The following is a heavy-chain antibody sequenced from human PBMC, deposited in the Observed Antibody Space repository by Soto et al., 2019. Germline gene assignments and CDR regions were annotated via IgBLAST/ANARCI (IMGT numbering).Heavy chain of an antibody. CDR1: GGTFSSYA. V-gene: IGHV1-69*01. CDR2: IIPIFSTA. J-gene: IGHJ5*02. Sequence: QVQLVQSGAEVKKPGSSVKVSCKASGGTFSSYAISWVRQAPGQGLEWMGGIIPIFSTANYAQKFQGRVTITADESTSQAYMELSSLRSDDMAVYYYARQRTNNHYYHSNYWFDPWGQGTLVTV. D-gene: IGHD3-22*01. CDR3: ARQRTNNHYYHSNYWFDP.